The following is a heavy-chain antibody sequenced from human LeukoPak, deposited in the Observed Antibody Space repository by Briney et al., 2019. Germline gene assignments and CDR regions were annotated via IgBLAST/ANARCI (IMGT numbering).Heavy chain of an antibody. CDR1: GGSFSGYY. Sequence: SETLSLTCAVYGGSFSGYYWSWIRQPPGKGLEWIGEINHSGSTNYNPSLKSRVTISVDTSKNQFSLKLSSVTAADTAVYYCARGNIVVVPAAMGGIYYYHMDVWGKGTTVTVSS. D-gene: IGHD2-2*01. V-gene: IGHV4-34*01. CDR3: ARGNIVVVPAAMGGIYYYHMDV. CDR2: INHSGST. J-gene: IGHJ6*03.